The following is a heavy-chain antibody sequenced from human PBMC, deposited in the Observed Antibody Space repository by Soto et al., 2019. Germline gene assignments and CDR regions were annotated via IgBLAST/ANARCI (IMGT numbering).Heavy chain of an antibody. CDR3: ARGVGSGSYYNQYNWFDP. CDR2: INVYNGNT. D-gene: IGHD3-10*01. Sequence: QVQLVQSGGEVKKPGASVKVSCKASGYTFTNYGISWVRQAPGQGLEWMGWINVYNGNTKYAQKVQGRVTMTTDTXTXTXYRELRSLRSDDTAVYYCARGVGSGSYYNQYNWFDPWGQGTLVTVSS. J-gene: IGHJ5*02. V-gene: IGHV1-18*01. CDR1: GYTFTNYG.